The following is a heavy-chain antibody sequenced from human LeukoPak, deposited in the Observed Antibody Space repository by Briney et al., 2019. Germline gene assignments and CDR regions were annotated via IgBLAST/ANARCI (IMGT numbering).Heavy chain of an antibody. D-gene: IGHD2/OR15-2a*01. CDR1: GFTFSSYS. V-gene: IGHV3-48*01. CDR3: ANRFYGDY. CDR2: ISSSSSTI. J-gene: IGHJ4*02. Sequence: GGSLRLSCAASGFTFSSYSMNWVRQAPGKGLEWVSYISSSSSTIYCADSVKGRFTISRDNAKNSLYLQMNSLRAEDTAVYYCANRFYGDYWGQGTLVTVSS.